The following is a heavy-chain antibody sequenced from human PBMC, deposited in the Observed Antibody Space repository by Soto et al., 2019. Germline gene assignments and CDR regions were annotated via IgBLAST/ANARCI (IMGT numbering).Heavy chain of an antibody. Sequence: GGSVKVCFKASGYPFTSYDISLVRQAPGQGLEWIGWVNPNNGYTDYAQKFQGRVTMTRNTSISTAYMELSSLKSDDTAVYYCARGRGWRDYWGQGTMVTVSS. D-gene: IGHD6-19*01. V-gene: IGHV1-8*01. CDR2: VNPNNGYT. J-gene: IGHJ4*02. CDR1: GYPFTSYD. CDR3: ARGRGWRDY.